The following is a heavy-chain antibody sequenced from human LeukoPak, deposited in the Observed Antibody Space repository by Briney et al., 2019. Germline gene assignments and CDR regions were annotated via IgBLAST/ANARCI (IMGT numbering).Heavy chain of an antibody. CDR3: ARDYGGNSEYYFDY. CDR1: GYTFTGYY. J-gene: IGHJ4*02. D-gene: IGHD4-23*01. Sequence: ASVKVSCKASGYTFTGYYMHWVRQAPGQGLEWMGWINPNSGRTNYAQKFQGRVTMTRDTSISTAYMELSRLRSDDTAVYYCARDYGGNSEYYFDYWGQGTLVTVSS. CDR2: INPNSGRT. V-gene: IGHV1-2*02.